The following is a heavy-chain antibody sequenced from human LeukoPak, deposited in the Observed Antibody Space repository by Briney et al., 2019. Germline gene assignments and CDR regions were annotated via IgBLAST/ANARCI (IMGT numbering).Heavy chain of an antibody. V-gene: IGHV4-59*01. D-gene: IGHD1-14*01. CDR1: GGSISTYY. CDR2: VYYSGST. Sequence: SETLSLTCTVSGGSISTYYWSWIRQPPRKGLEWIGYVYYSGSTNYNPSLESRVTISVDTSKNQFSLMLSSVTAADTAVYYCARGGTIKNGMDVWGQGTTVTVSS. J-gene: IGHJ6*02. CDR3: ARGGTIKNGMDV.